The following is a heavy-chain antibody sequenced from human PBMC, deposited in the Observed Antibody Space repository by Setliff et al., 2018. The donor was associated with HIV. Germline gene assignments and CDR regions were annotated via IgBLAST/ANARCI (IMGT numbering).Heavy chain of an antibody. Sequence: ASVKVSCKASGYSFASYDITWVRRAPGQGLEWMGWINAGDGNTQYSQKFRDRVTITRDTSADTVYMELSSLRSEDTAVYYCARDRCDSVKCYLYNWFDPWGQGTLVTVSS. J-gene: IGHJ5*02. CDR2: INAGDGNT. V-gene: IGHV1-3*01. CDR1: GYSFASYD. CDR3: ARDRCDSVKCYLYNWFDP. D-gene: IGHD3-22*01.